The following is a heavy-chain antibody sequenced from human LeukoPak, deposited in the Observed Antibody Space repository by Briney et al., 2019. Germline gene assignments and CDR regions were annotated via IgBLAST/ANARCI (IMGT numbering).Heavy chain of an antibody. D-gene: IGHD6-6*01. Sequence: ASVKVSCKASGYTFTSYYMHWVRQAPGQGLEWMGIINPSGGSTSYAQKFQGRVTMTRDTSTSTVYMELSSPRSEDTAVYYCARAPGELVPFDYWGQGTLVTVSS. CDR3: ARAPGELVPFDY. J-gene: IGHJ4*02. CDR1: GYTFTSYY. CDR2: INPSGGST. V-gene: IGHV1-46*01.